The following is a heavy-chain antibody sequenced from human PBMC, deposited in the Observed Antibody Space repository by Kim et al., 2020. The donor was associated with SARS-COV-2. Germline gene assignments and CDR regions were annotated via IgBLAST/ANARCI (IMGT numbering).Heavy chain of an antibody. D-gene: IGHD6-13*01. J-gene: IGHJ4*02. V-gene: IGHV3-23*03. Sequence: ADSVKGRFTISRDNSKNILYLHMSSLTTDDTATYYCARDRRITAAGRAYDFWGLGTLVTVSS. CDR3: ARDRRITAAGRAYDF.